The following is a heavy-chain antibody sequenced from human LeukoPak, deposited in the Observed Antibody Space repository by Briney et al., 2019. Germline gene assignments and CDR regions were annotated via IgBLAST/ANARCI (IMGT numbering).Heavy chain of an antibody. CDR1: GYTFTNNF. Sequence: ASVKVSCKASGYTFTNNFMHWVRQAPGQGLEWMGWINPNSGGTNYAQNFQGRVTMTRDTSISTAYMELNRLRSDDTAVYYCARDLVYSSSSGWFDPWGQGTLVTVSS. CDR3: ARDLVYSSSSGWFDP. J-gene: IGHJ5*02. V-gene: IGHV1-2*02. CDR2: INPNSGGT. D-gene: IGHD6-6*01.